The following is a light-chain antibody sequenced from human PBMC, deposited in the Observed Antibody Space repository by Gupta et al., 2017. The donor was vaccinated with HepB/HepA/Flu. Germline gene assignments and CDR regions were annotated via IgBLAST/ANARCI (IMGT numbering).Light chain of an antibody. CDR1: SSNVGSNY. CDR3: AAWDDSLSGWV. Sequence: QSVLTQPLSASGTPGQRVTISCSGSSSNVGSNYVYWYQQFPGTAPKLLIYRNNQRPSGCPDRFSGSKSGTSASLAISGLRSEDEADYHCAAWDDSLSGWVFGGGTKLTVL. V-gene: IGLV1-47*01. J-gene: IGLJ3*02. CDR2: RNN.